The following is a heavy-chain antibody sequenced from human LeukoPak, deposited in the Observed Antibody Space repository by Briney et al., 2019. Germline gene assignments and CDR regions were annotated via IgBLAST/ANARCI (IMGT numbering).Heavy chain of an antibody. V-gene: IGHV1-8*01. Sequence: ASVKVSCTASGYTFTRYYMHWVRQATGQGLEWMGWKNTHSGNTRSAQKFQGRVTTTTNTSLRTAYTEMRRLRAENTPGYYCARTLTIFGVVIIYYFDYGGQGTLVTVSS. J-gene: IGHJ4*02. CDR3: ARTLTIFGVVIIYYFDY. CDR2: KNTHSGNT. D-gene: IGHD3-3*01. CDR1: GYTFTRYY.